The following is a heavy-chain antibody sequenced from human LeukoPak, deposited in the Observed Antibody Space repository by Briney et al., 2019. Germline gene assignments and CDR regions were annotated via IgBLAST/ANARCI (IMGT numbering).Heavy chain of an antibody. Sequence: SETLSLTCAVSGGSISSGGYSWSWIRQPPGKGLEWIGYIYYSGSTYYNPSLKSRITISVDTSKNQFSLKLSSVTAADTAVYYCARAFYYYDSSGIFDYWGQGTLVTVSS. CDR1: GGSISSGGYS. V-gene: IGHV4-30-4*07. CDR3: ARAFYYYDSSGIFDY. J-gene: IGHJ4*02. CDR2: IYYSGST. D-gene: IGHD3-22*01.